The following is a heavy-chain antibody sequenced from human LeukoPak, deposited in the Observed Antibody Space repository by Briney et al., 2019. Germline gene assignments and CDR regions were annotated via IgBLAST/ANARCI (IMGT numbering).Heavy chain of an antibody. CDR1: AFIFSGHW. J-gene: IGHJ6*02. V-gene: IGHV3-49*04. CDR3: TRYYDSSGYSV. CDR2: IRSKAYGGTT. Sequence: GGSLRLSCEGSAFIFSGHWMNWVRQAPGKGLEWVGFIRSKAYGGTTEYAASVKGRFTISRDDSKSIAYLQMNSLKTDDTGVYYCTRYYDSSGYSVWGQGTTVTVSS. D-gene: IGHD3-22*01.